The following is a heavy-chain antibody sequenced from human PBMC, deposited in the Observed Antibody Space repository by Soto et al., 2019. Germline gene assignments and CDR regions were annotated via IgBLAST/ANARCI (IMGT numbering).Heavy chain of an antibody. J-gene: IGHJ4*02. Sequence: PSETLSLTCAVYGGSFSGYYWSWIRQPPGKGLEWIGEINHSGSTNYNPSLKSRVTISVDTSKNQFSLKLSSVTAADTAVYYCAREIAAAGYFDYWGQGTLVTVYS. CDR1: GGSFSGYY. D-gene: IGHD6-13*01. CDR2: INHSGST. CDR3: AREIAAAGYFDY. V-gene: IGHV4-34*01.